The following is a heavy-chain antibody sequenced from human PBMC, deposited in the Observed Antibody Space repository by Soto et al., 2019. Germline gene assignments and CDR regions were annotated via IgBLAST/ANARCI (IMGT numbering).Heavy chain of an antibody. CDR3: AKDQSYYDFWSGYSFYYDYGMEV. J-gene: IGHJ6*02. CDR1: GFTFSSYA. CDR2: ISGSGGST. D-gene: IGHD3-3*01. V-gene: IGHV3-23*01. Sequence: EVQLLESGGGLVQPGGSLRLSCAASGFTFSSYAMSWVRQAPGKGLEWVSAISGSGGSTYYADSVKGRFTISRDNSKNTLYLQMNSLRAEDSAVYYCAKDQSYYDFWSGYSFYYDYGMEVCGQGTTVTVSS.